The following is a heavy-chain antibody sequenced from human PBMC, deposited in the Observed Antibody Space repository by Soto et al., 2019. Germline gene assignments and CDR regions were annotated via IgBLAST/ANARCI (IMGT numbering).Heavy chain of an antibody. V-gene: IGHV4-4*02. J-gene: IGHJ6*02. Sequence: QVQLQESGPGLVKPSGTLSLTCAVSGGSISSSNWWSWVRQPPGKGLEWIGEIYHSGSTNYNPSLESRVTISVDKSKNQFSLKLSSMTAADTAVYHCARERGEGYGMDVWGQGTTVTVSS. CDR3: ARERGEGYGMDV. CDR2: IYHSGST. D-gene: IGHD3-16*01. CDR1: GGSISSSNW.